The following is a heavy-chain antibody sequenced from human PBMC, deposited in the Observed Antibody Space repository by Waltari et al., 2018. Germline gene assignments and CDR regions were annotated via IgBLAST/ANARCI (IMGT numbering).Heavy chain of an antibody. J-gene: IGHJ4*02. D-gene: IGHD4-17*01. Sequence: QVQLVQSGAEVKKPGSSVKVSCKASGGTFSSYAISWVRQAPGQGLEWMGRIIPILGIANYAQKFQGRVTITADKSTSTAYMELSSLRSEDTAVYYCARMDYGGNSDFDYWGQGTLVTVSS. CDR2: IIPILGIA. CDR3: ARMDYGGNSDFDY. V-gene: IGHV1-69*04. CDR1: GGTFSSYA.